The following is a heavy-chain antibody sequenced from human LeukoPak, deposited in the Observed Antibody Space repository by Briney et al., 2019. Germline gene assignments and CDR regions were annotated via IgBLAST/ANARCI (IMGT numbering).Heavy chain of an antibody. CDR3: ARAPITSPFYFDY. V-gene: IGHV3-20*04. J-gene: IGHJ4*02. Sequence: GGSLRLSCTASGFTFDEHSMSWVRHVPGKGLEWVSGINWSGGSTGYADPLRGRFTISRDNAKNSLYLQMDSLRAEDTALYYCARAPITSPFYFDYWGQGTLVTVSS. CDR2: INWSGGST. CDR1: GFTFDEHS. D-gene: IGHD2-2*01.